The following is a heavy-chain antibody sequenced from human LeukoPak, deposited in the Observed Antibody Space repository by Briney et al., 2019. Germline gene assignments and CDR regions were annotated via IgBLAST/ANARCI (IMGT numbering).Heavy chain of an antibody. V-gene: IGHV4-59*08. CDR3: ARRNTADASIDF. Sequence: PSETLSLTCTVSGGSIRGHWWTWVRQPPGRGPEWIGDAFYTGSINYSPSLKSRLTLSLDTSRNLFSPDLRSVTAADTAIYYCARRNTADASIDFWGQGTLVSASS. D-gene: IGHD4-17*01. CDR1: GGSIRGHW. CDR2: AFYTGSI. J-gene: IGHJ4*02.